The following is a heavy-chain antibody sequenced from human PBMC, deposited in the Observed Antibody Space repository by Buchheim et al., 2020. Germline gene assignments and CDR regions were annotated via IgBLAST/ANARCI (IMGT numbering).Heavy chain of an antibody. D-gene: IGHD4-11*01. CDR2: ISYDGSNK. V-gene: IGHV3-30-3*01. CDR3: ASATYSNPILYYYYYGMDV. CDR1: GFTFSSYA. Sequence: QVQLVESGGGVVQPGRSLRLSCAASGFTFSSYAMHWVRQAPGKGLEWVAVISYDGSNKYYADSVKGRFTISRDNSKNTLYLQMNSLRAEDTAVYYCASATYSNPILYYYYYGMDVWGQGTT. J-gene: IGHJ6*02.